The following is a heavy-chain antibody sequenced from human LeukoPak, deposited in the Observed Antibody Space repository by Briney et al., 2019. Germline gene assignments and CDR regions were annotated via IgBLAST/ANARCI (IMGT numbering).Heavy chain of an antibody. D-gene: IGHD6-6*01. J-gene: IGHJ4*02. CDR1: GFTFSSYA. Sequence: GGSLRLSCAASGFTFSSYAMSWVRQAPGKGLEWVSAISGSGGSTYYADSVKGRLTISRDNSKNTLYLQMDSLRAEDTAVYYCANTHCDSSPIVWNFWGQGTLVTVSS. CDR2: ISGSGGST. V-gene: IGHV3-23*01. CDR3: ANTHCDSSPIVWNF.